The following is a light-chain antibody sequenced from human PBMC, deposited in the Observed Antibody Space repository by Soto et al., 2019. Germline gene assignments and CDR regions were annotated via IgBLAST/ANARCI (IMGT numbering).Light chain of an antibody. CDR2: GAS. CDR3: QQRSNWPPIT. J-gene: IGKJ5*01. Sequence: EIVLTQSPGTLSLSPVERATLSCRASQSVSSNYLAWYQQKPGQAPRLLIYGASSRATGIPDRFSGSGSGTDFTLTISSLEPEDFAVYYCQQRSNWPPITFGQGTRLEI. V-gene: IGKV3D-20*02. CDR1: QSVSSNY.